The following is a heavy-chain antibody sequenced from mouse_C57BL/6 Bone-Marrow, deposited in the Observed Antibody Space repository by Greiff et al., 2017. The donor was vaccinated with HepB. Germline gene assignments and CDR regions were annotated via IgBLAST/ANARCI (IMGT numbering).Heavy chain of an antibody. Sequence: DVQLQESGAELVRPGASVKLSCTASGFNIKDDYMHWVKQRPEQGLEWIGWIDPENGDTEYASKFQGKATITADTSSNTAYLQLSSLTSEDTAVYYCTSNYYGSSYHFDYWGQGTTLTVSS. CDR2: IDPENGDT. J-gene: IGHJ2*01. CDR1: GFNIKDDY. CDR3: TSNYYGSSYHFDY. V-gene: IGHV14-4*01. D-gene: IGHD1-1*01.